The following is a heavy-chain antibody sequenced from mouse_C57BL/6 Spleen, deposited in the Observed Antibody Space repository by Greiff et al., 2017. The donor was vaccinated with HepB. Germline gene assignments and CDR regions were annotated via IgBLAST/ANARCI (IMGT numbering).Heavy chain of an antibody. V-gene: IGHV5-17*01. CDR3: ARRTYYDYDGGAMDY. CDR2: ISSGSSTI. CDR1: GFTFSDYG. Sequence: EVQLVESGGGLVKPGGSLKLSCAASGFTFSDYGMHWVRQAPEKGLEWVAYISSGSSTIYYADTVKGRFTISRDNAKNTLFLQMTSLRSEDTAMYYCARRTYYDYDGGAMDYWGQGTSVTVSS. D-gene: IGHD2-4*01. J-gene: IGHJ4*01.